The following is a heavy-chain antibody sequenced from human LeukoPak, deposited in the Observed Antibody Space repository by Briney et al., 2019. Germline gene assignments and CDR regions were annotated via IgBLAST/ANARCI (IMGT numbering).Heavy chain of an antibody. CDR1: GGSISSSSYY. D-gene: IGHD7-27*01. V-gene: IGHV4-39*07. CDR2: IYYSGST. CDR3: AGDPNWPIFDY. Sequence: NPSETLSLTCTVSGGSISSSSYYWGWIRQPPGKGLEWIGSIYYSGSTYYNPSLKSRVTISVDTSKNQFSLKLSSVTAADTAVYYCAGDPNWPIFDYWGQGTLVTVSS. J-gene: IGHJ4*02.